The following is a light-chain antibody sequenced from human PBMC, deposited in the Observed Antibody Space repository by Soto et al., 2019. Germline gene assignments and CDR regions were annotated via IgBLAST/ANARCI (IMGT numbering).Light chain of an antibody. CDR1: QDISNS. Sequence: DIQMTQSPSSLSASVGDRVTITCQSSQDISNSLTGYQQKPGKAPKLLTYAASNLETGVPSRFSGRGSWTDFTFTISSLQPEDIATYYCQQYDNLPRYNFGQGTKLEIK. J-gene: IGKJ2*01. V-gene: IGKV1-33*01. CDR3: QQYDNLPRYN. CDR2: AAS.